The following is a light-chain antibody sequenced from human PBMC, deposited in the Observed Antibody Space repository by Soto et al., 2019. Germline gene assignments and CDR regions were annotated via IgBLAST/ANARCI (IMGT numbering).Light chain of an antibody. CDR1: QSVSSN. V-gene: IGKV3-15*01. Sequence: EIVMTQSPATLSVSPGERDTLSCRASQSVSSNLAWYQQKPGQAPRLLIYGASIRATGIPARFSGSASGTEFTLTISSLQSEDFAVYYCQQYNNWPFTFGPGTKVDIK. CDR2: GAS. CDR3: QQYNNWPFT. J-gene: IGKJ3*01.